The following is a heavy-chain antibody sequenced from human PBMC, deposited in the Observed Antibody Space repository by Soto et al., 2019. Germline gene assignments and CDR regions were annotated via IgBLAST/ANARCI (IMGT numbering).Heavy chain of an antibody. Sequence: GESLKISCMGSGYKVSTWHNFTSYWIAWVRQMPGEGLEWMGIIYPGDSDTRYSPSFQGQVTISADKSISTAYLQWSSLKASDTAMYYCASWRWGITYDAFDIWGQGTMVTVSS. D-gene: IGHD3-10*01. V-gene: IGHV5-51*01. CDR3: ASWRWGITYDAFDI. CDR2: IYPGDSDT. J-gene: IGHJ3*02. CDR1: GYKVSTWHNFTSYW.